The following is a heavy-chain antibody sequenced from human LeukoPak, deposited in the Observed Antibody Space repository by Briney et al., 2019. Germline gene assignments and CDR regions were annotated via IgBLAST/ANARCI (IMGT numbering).Heavy chain of an antibody. J-gene: IGHJ3*02. CDR3: ARDYLDSSCYLTAFGAFDI. CDR2: IYSGGST. D-gene: IGHD3-22*01. V-gene: IGHV3-66*01. Sequence: PGGSLRLSCAASGFTVSSNYMSWVRQAPGKGLEWVSVIYSGGSTYYADSVKGRFTISRDNSKNTLYLQMNSLRAEDTAVYYCARDYLDSSCYLTAFGAFDIWGQGTMVTVSS. CDR1: GFTVSSNY.